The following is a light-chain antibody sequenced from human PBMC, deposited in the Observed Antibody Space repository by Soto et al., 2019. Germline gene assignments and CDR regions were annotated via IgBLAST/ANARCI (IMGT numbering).Light chain of an antibody. J-gene: IGKJ4*01. CDR3: QHYSGYPLT. Sequence: DIQMTQSPSTLSASVGDRVTIACRASQSISRYLAWYQQQPGKAPKLLIYKASSLESGVPSRFSGSGSGTEFTLTISSLQPDDFATYYCQHYSGYPLTFGGGPQVEIK. V-gene: IGKV1-5*03. CDR1: QSISRY. CDR2: KAS.